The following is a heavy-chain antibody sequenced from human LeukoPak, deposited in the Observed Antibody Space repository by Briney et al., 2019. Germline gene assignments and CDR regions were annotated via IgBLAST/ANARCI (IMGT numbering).Heavy chain of an antibody. D-gene: IGHD2/OR15-2a*01. CDR2: ITTSGTTT. V-gene: IGHV3-11*04. J-gene: IGHJ4*02. CDR1: GFTFSDHY. Sequence: GGSLRLSCAASGFTFSDHYMDWVRQAPGKGLEWVSYITTSGTTTYYADSLKGRFTISRDNAKNSLYLQMNSLRAEDTAVYYCARVLFHSLAVFDYWGQGTLVTVSS. CDR3: ARVLFHSLAVFDY.